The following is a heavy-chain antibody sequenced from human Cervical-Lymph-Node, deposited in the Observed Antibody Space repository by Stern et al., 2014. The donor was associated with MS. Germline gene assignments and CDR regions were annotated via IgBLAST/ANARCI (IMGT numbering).Heavy chain of an antibody. CDR1: GFTFGDYA. CDR2: IRSKAYGGTT. CDR3: TRYGVVMTFDY. Sequence: EVQLVESGGGLVQPGRSLRLSCTASGFTFGDYAMSWFRQAPGQGLEWVGFIRSKAYGGTTEYAASVKGRFTISRDDSKSIAYLQMNSLKTEDTAVYYCTRYGVVMTFDYWGQGTLVTVSS. J-gene: IGHJ4*02. D-gene: IGHD3-3*01. V-gene: IGHV3-49*03.